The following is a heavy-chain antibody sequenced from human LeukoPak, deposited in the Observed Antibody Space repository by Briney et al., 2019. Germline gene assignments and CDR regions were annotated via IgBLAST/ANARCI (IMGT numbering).Heavy chain of an antibody. V-gene: IGHV3-23*01. CDR3: AKGGYDYAEYVDY. Sequence: GGSLRLSCVASGFTFSNYGMSWVRQAPGKGLEWVSRISFSGVNTYYADSVRGRFTISRDKSKNTLFPQMNSLRAEDTAVYYCAKGGYDYAEYVDYWGRGTLVTVSS. CDR2: ISFSGVNT. D-gene: IGHD3-16*01. CDR1: GFTFSNYG. J-gene: IGHJ4*02.